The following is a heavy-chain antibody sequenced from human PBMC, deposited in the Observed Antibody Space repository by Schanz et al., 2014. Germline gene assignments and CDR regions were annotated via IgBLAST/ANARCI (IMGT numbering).Heavy chain of an antibody. CDR3: YVMDV. CDR1: GGSISSGGYS. J-gene: IGHJ6*02. V-gene: IGHV4-30-4*07. CDR2: IFFRGST. Sequence: QVQLQESGPGLVKPSQTLSLTCAVSGGSISSGGYSWSWIRQPPGKGLEWIGYIFFRGSTYYNPSLKSRVTISIDTSKNQFSLRLTSVTAADTAVYYCYVMDVWGQGTTVTVSS.